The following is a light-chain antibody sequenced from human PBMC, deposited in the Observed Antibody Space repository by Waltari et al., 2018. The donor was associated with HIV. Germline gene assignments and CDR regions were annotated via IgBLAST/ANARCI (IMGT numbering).Light chain of an antibody. CDR3: QAWGSTTSGV. Sequence: SYEVTQPPSVAVSPGQTASITCSGYELGDKYTCWYQQKPGQSPLLVIYQDDKRPSGIPPRFAASSSGHTATLTISGTLPMDEADYYCQAWGSTTSGVFGRGTKLTVL. V-gene: IGLV3-1*01. CDR2: QDD. J-gene: IGLJ2*01. CDR1: ELGDKY.